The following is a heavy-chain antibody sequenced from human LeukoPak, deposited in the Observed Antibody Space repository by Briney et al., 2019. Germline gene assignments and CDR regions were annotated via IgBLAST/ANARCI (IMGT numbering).Heavy chain of an antibody. CDR1: GFTFSSYA. Sequence: PGGSLRLSCAASGFTFSSYAMHWVRQAPGKGLVWVSRINSDGSRTNYADSVKGRFTISRDNAKNTLYLQMNSLRAEDTAVYYCARKYNYGYNYMDVWGKGTTVTISS. CDR3: ARKYNYGYNYMDV. J-gene: IGHJ6*03. CDR2: INSDGSRT. D-gene: IGHD5-18*01. V-gene: IGHV3-74*01.